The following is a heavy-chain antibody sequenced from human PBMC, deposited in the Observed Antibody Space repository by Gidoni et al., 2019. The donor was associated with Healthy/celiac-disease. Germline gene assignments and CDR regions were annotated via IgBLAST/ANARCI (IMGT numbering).Heavy chain of an antibody. CDR3: ARDHRGNGYFDL. V-gene: IGHV3-30-3*01. CDR2: IAYDGSNK. CDR1: GFTFSSYA. Sequence: QVKLVESGGGVVQPGGSLRLSCAASGFTFSSYAMHWVRQAPGKVLDLVAVIAYDGSNKYYADSVKGRFTISRDNSKNTLYLQMTSLRAEDTAVYYCARDHRGNGYFDLWGRGTLVTVSS. J-gene: IGHJ2*01.